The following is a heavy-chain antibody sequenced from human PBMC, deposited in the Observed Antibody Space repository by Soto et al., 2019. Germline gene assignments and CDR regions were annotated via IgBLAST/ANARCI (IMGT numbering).Heavy chain of an antibody. CDR1: GDSVSSNSGA. D-gene: IGHD3-10*01. CDR2: TYYRSRWSF. CDR3: AGVTWLRGMDV. J-gene: IGHJ6*02. Sequence: QTLSLTCAISGDSVSSNSGAWNWIRQSPSRGLEWLGRTYYRSRWSFDYALSVKSRVTLDPDTSKNKFSLHLDSLTPEDTAVYYCAGVTWLRGMDVWGQGTTVTVSS. V-gene: IGHV6-1*01.